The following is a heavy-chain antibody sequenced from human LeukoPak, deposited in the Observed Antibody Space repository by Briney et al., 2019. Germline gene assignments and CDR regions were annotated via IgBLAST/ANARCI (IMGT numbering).Heavy chain of an antibody. Sequence: PGRSLRLSCAASGFTFSGSAMHWVRQASGKGLEWVGRIRSKANSYATAYAASVKGRFTISRDDSKNTAYLQMNSLKTEDTAVYYCTRPIYGDYGRREVYNWFDPWGQGTLVTVSS. V-gene: IGHV3-73*01. D-gene: IGHD4-17*01. J-gene: IGHJ5*02. CDR3: TRPIYGDYGRREVYNWFDP. CDR1: GFTFSGSA. CDR2: IRSKANSYAT.